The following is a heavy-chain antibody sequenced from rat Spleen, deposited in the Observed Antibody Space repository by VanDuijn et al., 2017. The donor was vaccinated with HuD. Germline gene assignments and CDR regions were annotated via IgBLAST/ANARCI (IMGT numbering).Heavy chain of an antibody. J-gene: IGHJ2*01. CDR2: ISYDGSST. V-gene: IGHV5-29*01. CDR3: VRGGFFRY. Sequence: EVQLVESGGGLVQPGRSLKLSCAASGFTFSNYGMAWVRQAPTKGLEWVATISYDGSSTYYRDSVKGRFTISRDNAKSTLYLQMDSLRSEDTATYYCVRGGFFRYWGQGVMVTVSS. D-gene: IGHD1-6*01. CDR1: GFTFSNYG.